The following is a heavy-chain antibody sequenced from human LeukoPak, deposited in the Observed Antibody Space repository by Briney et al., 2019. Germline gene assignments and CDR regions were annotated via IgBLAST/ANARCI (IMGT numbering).Heavy chain of an antibody. CDR3: ARARLYDFWSGYPYYFDY. Sequence: GASVKVSCKASGYTFTGYYMHWVRQAPGQGLEWMGWINPNSGGTNYAQKFQGRVTMTRDTSISTAYMELSRLRSDDTAVYYCARARLYDFWSGYPYYFDYWGQGTLVTVSS. J-gene: IGHJ4*02. CDR2: INPNSGGT. CDR1: GYTFTGYY. D-gene: IGHD3-3*01. V-gene: IGHV1-2*02.